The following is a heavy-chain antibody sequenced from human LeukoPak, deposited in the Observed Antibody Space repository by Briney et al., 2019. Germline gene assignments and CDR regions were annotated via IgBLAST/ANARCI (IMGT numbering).Heavy chain of an antibody. D-gene: IGHD1-26*01. J-gene: IGHJ3*02. V-gene: IGHV4-59*01. CDR2: IDYSGST. CDR1: GGSISTYY. CDR3: ARVRRYSGRPDAFDI. Sequence: SETLSLTCAVSGGSISTYYWSWIRQPPGKGLEWIGYIDYSGSTNYNPSLKSRVTISVDTSKNQFSLKLSSVTAADTAVYYCARVRRYSGRPDAFDIWGQGTMVTVSS.